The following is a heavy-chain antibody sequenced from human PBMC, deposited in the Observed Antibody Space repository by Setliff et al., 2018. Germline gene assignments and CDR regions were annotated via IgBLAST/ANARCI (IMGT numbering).Heavy chain of an antibody. V-gene: IGHV1-2*02. CDR1: GYTFTDYY. D-gene: IGHD5-18*01. CDR2: INPHTGGT. CDR3: AMGPNVDTAIWGGNSMAFDI. Sequence: ASVKVSCKASGYTFTDYYMNWLRQAPGQGLEWMGWINPHTGGTTYNQKFQGRVTMSRDTSISTAYMELSSLRSEDTAVYYCAMGPNVDTAIWGGNSMAFDIWGQGTMVTVSS. J-gene: IGHJ3*02.